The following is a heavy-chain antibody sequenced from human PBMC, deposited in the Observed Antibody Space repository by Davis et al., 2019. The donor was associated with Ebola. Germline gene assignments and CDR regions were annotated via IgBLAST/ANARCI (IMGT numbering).Heavy chain of an antibody. D-gene: IGHD2-2*03. CDR2: INPNSGGT. Sequence: AASVKVSCKASGYTFTGYYMHWVRQAPGQGLEWMGWINPNSGGTNYAQKLQGRVTMTTDTSTSTAYMELRSLRSDDTAVYYCARDGYCSSTSCYWDYYYYGMDVWGQGTTVTVSS. CDR3: ARDGYCSSTSCYWDYYYYGMDV. V-gene: IGHV1-2*02. CDR1: GYTFTGYY. J-gene: IGHJ6*02.